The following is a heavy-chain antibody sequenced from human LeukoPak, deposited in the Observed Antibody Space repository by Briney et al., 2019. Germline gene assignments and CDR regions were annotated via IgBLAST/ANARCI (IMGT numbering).Heavy chain of an antibody. CDR2: IYTSGST. Sequence: PSETLSLTCTVSGGSISSHYWNWIRQPPGKGLEWIGRIYTSGSTNYNPSLKSRVTISVDTSKNQFSLKLSSVTAADTAVYYCARQFWSGSDNWFDPWGQGTLVTVSS. V-gene: IGHV4-59*08. D-gene: IGHD3-3*01. CDR3: ARQFWSGSDNWFDP. J-gene: IGHJ5*02. CDR1: GGSISSHY.